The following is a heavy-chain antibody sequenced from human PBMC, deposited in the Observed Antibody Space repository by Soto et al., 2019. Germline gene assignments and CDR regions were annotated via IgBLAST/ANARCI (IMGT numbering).Heavy chain of an antibody. V-gene: IGHV1-3*01. CDR2: INAGNGNT. CDR1: GYTFTSYA. CDR3: ARKGPTGYYFDY. J-gene: IGHJ4*02. D-gene: IGHD4-17*01. Sequence: GASVKVSCKACGYTFTSYAMRWVRQAPGQRLEWMGWINAGNGNTKYSQKFQGRVTITRDTSASTAYMELSSLRSEDTAVYYCARKGPTGYYFDYWGQGTLVTVSS.